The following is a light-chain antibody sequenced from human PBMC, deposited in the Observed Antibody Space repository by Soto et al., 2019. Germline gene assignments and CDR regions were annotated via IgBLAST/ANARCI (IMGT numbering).Light chain of an antibody. CDR3: QSYDSSLSAADVV. Sequence: QSVLTQPPSVSGAPGQRVTISCTGSSSNIGAGYDVHWYQQLPGTAPKLLIYGNSNRPSGVPDRFSGSKSGTSASLAITRLQAEDEADYDCQSYDSSLSAADVVFGGGTKLTVL. CDR2: GNS. CDR1: SSNIGAGYD. J-gene: IGLJ2*01. V-gene: IGLV1-40*01.